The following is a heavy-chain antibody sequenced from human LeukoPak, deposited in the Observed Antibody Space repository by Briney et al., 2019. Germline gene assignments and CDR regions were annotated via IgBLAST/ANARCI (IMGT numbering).Heavy chain of an antibody. D-gene: IGHD6-13*01. Sequence: GASVKVSCKASGGTFSSYAISWVRQAPGQGLEWMGGIIPIFGTANYAQKFQGRVTITADESTSTAYMELSSLRSEDTAVYYCARRPLAAALRYYYYGMDVWGQGTTVTVSS. J-gene: IGHJ6*02. V-gene: IGHV1-69*13. CDR2: IIPIFGTA. CDR3: ARRPLAAALRYYYYGMDV. CDR1: GGTFSSYA.